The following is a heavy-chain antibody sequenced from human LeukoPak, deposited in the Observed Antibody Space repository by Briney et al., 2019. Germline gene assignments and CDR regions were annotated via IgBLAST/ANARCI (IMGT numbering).Heavy chain of an antibody. Sequence: GGSLRLSCAASGFTFSSYAMHWVRQAPGKGLEWVALISFDGSDKYYADSVKGRCTISRDNSKNTLYLQMNSLRAEDTAVYYCARLLGGNLFDYWGQGTLVTVSS. V-gene: IGHV3-30*04. J-gene: IGHJ4*02. CDR2: ISFDGSDK. CDR1: GFTFSSYA. CDR3: ARLLGGNLFDY. D-gene: IGHD1-14*01.